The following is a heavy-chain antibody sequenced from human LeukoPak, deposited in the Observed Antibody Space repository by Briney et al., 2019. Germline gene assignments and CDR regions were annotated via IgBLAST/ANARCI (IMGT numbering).Heavy chain of an antibody. D-gene: IGHD2-2*01. CDR3: AKVAGYCSSTSCLHFDY. J-gene: IGHJ4*02. V-gene: IGHV3-23*01. Sequence: PGGSLRLSCAASGFTFSSYAMSWDRQAPGKGLEWVSAISGSGGSTYYADSVKGRFTISRDNSKNTLYLQMNSLRAEDAAVYYCAKVAGYCSSTSCLHFDYWGQGTLVTVSS. CDR2: ISGSGGST. CDR1: GFTFSSYA.